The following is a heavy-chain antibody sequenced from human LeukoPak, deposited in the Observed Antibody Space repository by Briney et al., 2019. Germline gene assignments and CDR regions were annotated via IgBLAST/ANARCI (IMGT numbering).Heavy chain of an antibody. CDR2: ISYDGGNK. CDR3: AKDGTGGFGDY. J-gene: IGHJ4*02. Sequence: GGSLRLSCAASGFTFSSYGMHWVRQAPGKGLEWVAVISYDGGNKYYADSVKGRFTISRDNSKNTLYLQMNSLRAEDTAVYYCAKDGTGGFGDYWGQGTLVTVSS. V-gene: IGHV3-30*18. CDR1: GFTFSSYG. D-gene: IGHD2-8*02.